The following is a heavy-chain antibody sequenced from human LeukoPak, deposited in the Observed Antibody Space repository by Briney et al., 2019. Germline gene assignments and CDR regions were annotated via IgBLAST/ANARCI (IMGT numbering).Heavy chain of an antibody. V-gene: IGHV3-23*01. CDR2: ISGRGGST. D-gene: IGHD3-3*01. J-gene: IGHJ6*02. Sequence: GGSLRLSCAASGFTFSSYAMSWVRQAPGKGLEWVSAISGRGGSTYYADSVKGRFTISRANSKNTLYLQMNSPRAEDTAVYYCAKDPSYYDFWSGYTLDYYYYGMDVWGQGTTVTVSS. CDR1: GFTFSSYA. CDR3: AKDPSYYDFWSGYTLDYYYYGMDV.